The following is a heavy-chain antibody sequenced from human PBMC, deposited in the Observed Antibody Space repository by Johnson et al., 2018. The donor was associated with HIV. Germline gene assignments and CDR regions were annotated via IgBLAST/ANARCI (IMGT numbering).Heavy chain of an antibody. V-gene: IGHV3-11*04. D-gene: IGHD6-6*01. CDR3: ARDKGIAARPDAFDI. CDR2: ISGSGGTI. J-gene: IGHJ3*02. Sequence: QVQLVESGGDLVKAGGSLRLSCAASGSTFSDYYMSWIRQAPGKGLEWVSYISGSGGTIYYADSVKGRFTISRDNSKNTLYLQMNSLRAEDTAVYYCARDKGIAARPDAFDIWGQGTMVTVSS. CDR1: GSTFSDYY.